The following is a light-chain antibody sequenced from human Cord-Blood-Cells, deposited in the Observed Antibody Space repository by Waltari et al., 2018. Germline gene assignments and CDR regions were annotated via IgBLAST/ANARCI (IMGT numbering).Light chain of an antibody. J-gene: IGLJ3*02. Sequence: SYVLTQPPSVSVAPGQTARITCGGTTIGSKSVHRYQQKPGQAPVLVFYDDSDRPSGIPEGFSGSNSGNTATLTISRVEAGDEADYYCQVWDSSSDRVFGGGTKLTVL. CDR3: QVWDSSSDRV. V-gene: IGLV3-21*02. CDR2: DDS. CDR1: TIGSKS.